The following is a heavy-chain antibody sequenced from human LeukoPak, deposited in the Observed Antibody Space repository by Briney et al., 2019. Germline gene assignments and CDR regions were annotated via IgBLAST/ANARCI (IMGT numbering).Heavy chain of an antibody. CDR2: MNPNSGST. CDR1: GFTFTRYA. D-gene: IGHD2-8*02. J-gene: IGHJ5*02. V-gene: IGHV1-8*01. CDR3: GRGRWSATGSPQFDH. Sequence: ASVKVSCKASGFTFTRYAINWVRQAPGQGLEWMGWMNPNSGSTGYAQQFQGRVTMTRNTSISTAYMELSSLRSDDTAVYYCGRGRWSATGSPQFDHWGQATLVTVSS.